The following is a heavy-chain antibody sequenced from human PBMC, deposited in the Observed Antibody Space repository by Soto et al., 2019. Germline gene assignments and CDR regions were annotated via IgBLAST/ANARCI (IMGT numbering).Heavy chain of an antibody. J-gene: IGHJ6*02. CDR2: MYNTGST. CDR1: GGSISRYY. V-gene: IGHV4-59*01. Sequence: PSETLSLTCTVSGGSISRYYWSWIRQPPGKGLEWIGYMYNTGSTVYNPSFKSRVTISVDTSKNQFSLKLNSVTAADTAVYYCARGRYDPFYYYYYGMDVWGQGTTVTVSS. CDR3: ARGRYDPFYYYYYGMDV. D-gene: IGHD1-1*01.